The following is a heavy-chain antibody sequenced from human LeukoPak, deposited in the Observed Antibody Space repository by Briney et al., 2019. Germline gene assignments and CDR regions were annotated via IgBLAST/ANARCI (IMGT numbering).Heavy chain of an antibody. CDR1: GFTFSSYW. Sequence: GGSLRLSCAASGFTFSSYWMSWVRQAPGKGLGWVANIKQDGSEKYYVDSVKGRFTISRDNTKNSLYLRMNSLRAEDTAVYYCARVDLLTVTYDYWGQGTLVTVSS. J-gene: IGHJ4*02. CDR2: IKQDGSEK. D-gene: IGHD4-17*01. CDR3: ARVDLLTVTYDY. V-gene: IGHV3-7*03.